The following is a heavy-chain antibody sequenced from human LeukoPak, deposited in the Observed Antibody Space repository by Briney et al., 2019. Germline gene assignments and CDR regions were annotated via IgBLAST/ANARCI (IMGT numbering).Heavy chain of an antibody. CDR1: GYTLTELS. Sequence: ASVKVSCKVSGYTLTELSMHWVRQAPGKGLEWMGGFDPEGGETIYAQKFQGRVTMTEDTSTDTAYMELSSLRSEDTAVYYCATWPYSYGSGAFDIWGQGTMVTVSS. J-gene: IGHJ3*02. CDR3: ATWPYSYGSGAFDI. CDR2: FDPEGGET. V-gene: IGHV1-24*01. D-gene: IGHD5-18*01.